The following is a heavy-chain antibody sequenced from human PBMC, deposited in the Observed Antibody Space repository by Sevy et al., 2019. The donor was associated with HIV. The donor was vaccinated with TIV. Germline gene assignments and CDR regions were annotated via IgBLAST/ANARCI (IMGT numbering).Heavy chain of an antibody. CDR2: IYSGGST. V-gene: IGHV3-66*01. D-gene: IGHD6-13*01. CDR3: ARGEIVAASMLYDYYGMEV. CDR1: GFTVSSNY. Sequence: GGSLRLSCAASGFTVSSNYMSWVRQAPGKGLEWVSVIYSGGSTYYADSVKGRFTISRDNSKNTVYLQMNSLRAEDTAVYYCARGEIVAASMLYDYYGMEVWGQGTTVTVSS. J-gene: IGHJ6*02.